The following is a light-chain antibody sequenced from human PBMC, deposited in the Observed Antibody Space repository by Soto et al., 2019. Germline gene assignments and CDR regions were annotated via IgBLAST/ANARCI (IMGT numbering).Light chain of an antibody. V-gene: IGKV1-5*01. CDR1: QSISKW. J-gene: IGKJ1*01. Sequence: DIQMTQSPSTLSGSVGDSVTITCRASQSISKWLAWYQQKPGKAPKILIYDASSLGSGVPSRFSGSESGTDFTLTISRMEPEDFAVYYCQQYGTPRTFGQGTKVDIK. CDR3: QQYGTPRT. CDR2: DAS.